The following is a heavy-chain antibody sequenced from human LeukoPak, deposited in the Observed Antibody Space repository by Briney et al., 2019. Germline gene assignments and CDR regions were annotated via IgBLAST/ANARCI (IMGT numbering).Heavy chain of an antibody. CDR2: ISGSGGST. D-gene: IGHD3-10*01. CDR1: GFTFSSYA. Sequence: PGGSLRLSCAASGFTFSSYAMGWVRQAPGKGLEWVSIISGSGGSTYYADSVKGRFTISRDNSKNTLFLQMNSLRAEDTAVYYCAKSNTIIATGGLFDYWGQGTLVTVSS. CDR3: AKSNTIIATGGLFDY. V-gene: IGHV3-23*01. J-gene: IGHJ4*02.